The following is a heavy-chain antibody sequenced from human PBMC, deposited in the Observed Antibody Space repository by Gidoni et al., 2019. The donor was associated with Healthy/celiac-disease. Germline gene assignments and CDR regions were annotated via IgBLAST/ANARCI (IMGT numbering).Heavy chain of an antibody. CDR1: GGYCSGYY. CDR2: INHSGST. D-gene: IGHD6-13*01. J-gene: IGHJ4*02. CDR3: ARGGYPYSSSWYAY. V-gene: IGHV4-34*01. Sequence: QVQLQQWGAGLLKPSETLSLTCAVYGGYCSGYYWSWIRQPPGKGLEWIGEINHSGSTNYNPSLKSRVTISVDTSKNQFSLKLSSVTAADTAVYYCARGGYPYSSSWYAYWGQGTLVTVSS.